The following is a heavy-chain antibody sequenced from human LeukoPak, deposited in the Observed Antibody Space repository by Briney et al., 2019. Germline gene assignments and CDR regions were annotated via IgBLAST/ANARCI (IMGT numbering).Heavy chain of an antibody. CDR2: IYYSGST. CDR1: SGSISDSSYY. Sequence: SEPLSLTCIVSSGSISDSSYYWGWIRQPPGKGLEWIGSIYYSGSTYYKPSLKSRVLISVDTSKNQIPLKLSSVTAADTAVYYCARAAAGSYWYFDFWGRGTLVTVSS. J-gene: IGHJ2*01. V-gene: IGHV4-39*06. CDR3: ARAAAGSYWYFDF. D-gene: IGHD6-13*01.